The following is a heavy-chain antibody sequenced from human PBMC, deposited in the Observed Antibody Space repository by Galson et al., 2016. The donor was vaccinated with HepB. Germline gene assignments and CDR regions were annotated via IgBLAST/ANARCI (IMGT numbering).Heavy chain of an antibody. Sequence: SLRLSCAASGFTFSSLGMHWVRQAPGKGLEWVSVISYDGTVKHYVDSVKGRFTISRDNSKNTMYLQMNSLRAEDTAVYYCAMGDSSTWYTRYKYYYMDVWGKGTTVTVSS. CDR2: ISYDGTVK. CDR1: GFTFSSLG. CDR3: AMGDSSTWYTRYKYYYMDV. D-gene: IGHD6-13*01. J-gene: IGHJ6*03. V-gene: IGHV3-30*03.